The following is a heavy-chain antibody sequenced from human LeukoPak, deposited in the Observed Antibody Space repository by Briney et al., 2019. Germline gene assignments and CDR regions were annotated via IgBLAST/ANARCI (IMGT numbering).Heavy chain of an antibody. V-gene: IGHV3-23*01. D-gene: IGHD3-3*01. CDR2: ITGSGGST. CDR1: GFTFSNYA. J-gene: IGHJ4*02. CDR3: AKDRGDFWSGHHY. Sequence: GGSLRLSCAASGFTFSNYAMSWVRQAPGKGLEWVSSITGSGGSTYYADSVKGRFTISRDNSKNTLYLQMSSLRAEDTAVYYCAKDRGDFWSGHHYWGQGTLVTVSS.